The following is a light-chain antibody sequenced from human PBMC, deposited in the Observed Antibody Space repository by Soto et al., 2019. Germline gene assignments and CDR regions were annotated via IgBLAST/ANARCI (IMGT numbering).Light chain of an antibody. J-gene: IGKJ5*01. CDR1: QSVSGD. CDR3: QQYNNWPIT. V-gene: IGKV3-15*01. Sequence: EIVLTQSPSTLSVSPCERSTLSFRASQSVSGDLAWYHHKPGQAPRLLIYDASTRALDTPARFAGSGSGTEFTLTISSLQSEDFAVYFCQQYNNWPITFGQGTRLEIK. CDR2: DAS.